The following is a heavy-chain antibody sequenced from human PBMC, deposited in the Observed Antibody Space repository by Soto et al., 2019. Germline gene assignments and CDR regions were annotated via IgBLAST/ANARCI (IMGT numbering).Heavy chain of an antibody. Sequence: GGSLRLSCAASGFTFSSYGMHWVRQAPGKGLEWVAVILYDGSNKYYADSVKGRFTISRDNSKNTLYLQMNSLRAEDTAVYYCAKDLRKQWLVPYYFDYWGQGTLVTVSS. CDR3: AKDLRKQWLVPYYFDY. CDR2: ILYDGSNK. CDR1: GFTFSSYG. V-gene: IGHV3-30*18. D-gene: IGHD6-19*01. J-gene: IGHJ4*02.